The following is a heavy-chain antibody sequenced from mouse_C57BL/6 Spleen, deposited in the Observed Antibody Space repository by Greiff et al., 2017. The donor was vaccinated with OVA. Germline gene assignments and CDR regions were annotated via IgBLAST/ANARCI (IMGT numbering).Heavy chain of an antibody. D-gene: IGHD2-3*01. V-gene: IGHV1-64*01. CDR3: AREDDGYYAGAMDY. CDR2: IHPNSGST. CDR1: GYTFTSYW. J-gene: IGHJ4*01. Sequence: QVQLKESGAELVKPGASVKLSCKASGYTFTSYWMHWVKQRPGQGLEWIGMIHPNSGSTNYNEKFKSKATLTVDKSSSTAYMQLSSLTSEDSAVYYCAREDDGYYAGAMDYWGQGTSVTVSS.